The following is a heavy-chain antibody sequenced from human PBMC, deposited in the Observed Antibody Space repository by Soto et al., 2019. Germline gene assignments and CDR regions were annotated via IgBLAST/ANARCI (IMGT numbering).Heavy chain of an antibody. CDR2: IYWDDDK. V-gene: IGHV2-5*02. Sequence: QITLKESGPTLVKPTQTLTLTCTFSGFSLSTTGVGVGWIRQPPGKALEWLALIYWDDDKRYSPSLKSRLTNTNDTSKTQVVLTMTNMDPVDTATYYCAHRRGYDIVTGYSRQNWFDPWGQGTLVTVSS. D-gene: IGHD3-9*01. J-gene: IGHJ5*02. CDR1: GFSLSTTGVG. CDR3: AHRRGYDIVTGYSRQNWFDP.